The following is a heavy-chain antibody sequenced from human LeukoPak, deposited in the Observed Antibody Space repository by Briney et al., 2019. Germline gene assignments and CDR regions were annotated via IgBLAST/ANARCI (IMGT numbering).Heavy chain of an antibody. D-gene: IGHD1-26*01. Sequence: SETLSLTCTVSGGSISSSSYSWGWIRQPPGKGLEWIGSIYYSGSTFYNPSLKSRVTISVDTSKNQFSLKLSSVTAADTAVYYCARQGSGSSSDYWGQGTLVTVSS. CDR1: GGSISSSSYS. CDR3: ARQGSGSSSDY. V-gene: IGHV4-39*01. CDR2: IYYSGST. J-gene: IGHJ4*02.